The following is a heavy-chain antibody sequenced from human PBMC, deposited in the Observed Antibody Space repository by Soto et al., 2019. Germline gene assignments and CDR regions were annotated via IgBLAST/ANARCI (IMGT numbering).Heavy chain of an antibody. CDR2: IYYSGST. D-gene: IGHD3-3*01. V-gene: IGHV4-31*03. CDR1: GGSISSGGYY. J-gene: IGHJ4*02. CDR3: ARGPAGAYYDFWSGYLDY. Sequence: PSETLSLTCTVSGGSISSGGYYWSWIRQHPGKGLEWIGYIYYSGSTYYNPSLKSRVTISVDTSKNQFSLKLSSVTAADTAVYYCARGPAGAYYDFWSGYLDYWGQGTLVTVS.